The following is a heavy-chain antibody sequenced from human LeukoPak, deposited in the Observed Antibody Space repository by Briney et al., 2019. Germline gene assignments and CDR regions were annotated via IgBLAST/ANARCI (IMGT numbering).Heavy chain of an antibody. CDR2: ISTSGST. CDR3: ASPRSGYRYTFDY. J-gene: IGHJ4*02. Sequence: NPSETLSLTCAVYGGSFSGYYWSWIRQAPGKGLEWIGYISTSGSTNYNPSLKSRVSISLDTSKNRFSLNLNFVTAADTAVYYCASPRSGYRYTFDYWGQGALVTVSS. CDR1: GGSFSGYY. D-gene: IGHD3-22*01. V-gene: IGHV4-4*09.